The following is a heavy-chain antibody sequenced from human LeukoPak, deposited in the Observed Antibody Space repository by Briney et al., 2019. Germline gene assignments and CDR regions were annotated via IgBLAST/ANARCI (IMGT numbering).Heavy chain of an antibody. J-gene: IGHJ4*02. D-gene: IGHD6-13*01. Sequence: PGGSLRLSCAASGFTFSTYWMSWVRQAPGKGLEWVVNINQDGSEKYYVDSVKGRFTISRDNAKNSLYLHMNSLRAEDTATYYCARDRVWTVLYWGQGTLVTVSS. CDR1: GFTFSTYW. CDR3: ARDRVWTVLY. V-gene: IGHV3-7*01. CDR2: INQDGSEK.